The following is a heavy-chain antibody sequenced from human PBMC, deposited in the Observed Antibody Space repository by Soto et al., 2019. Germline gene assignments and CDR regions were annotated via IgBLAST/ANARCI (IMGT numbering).Heavy chain of an antibody. CDR3: ARGFYYESRPPNGVDV. CDR2: INSDGSST. CDR1: GFTFSSYW. D-gene: IGHD3-22*01. V-gene: IGHV3-74*01. Sequence: EVQLVESGGGLVQPGGSLRLSCAASGFTFSSYWMHWVRQAPGKGLVWVSRINSDGSSTSYADSVKGRFTISRDNAKNTLYMKMNSLRAEERGVYYCARGFYYESRPPNGVDVGGQGTTVTVSS. J-gene: IGHJ6*02.